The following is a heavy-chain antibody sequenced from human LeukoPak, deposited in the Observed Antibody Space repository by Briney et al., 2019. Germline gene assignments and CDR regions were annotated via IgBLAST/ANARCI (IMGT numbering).Heavy chain of an antibody. Sequence: ASVRLSCAASGFTFSSTWMHWVRQAPGKGLVWGSLIDTDGSVTNYADSVKGRFTISRDNAKNTLYLQMNSLRAEDTAVYYCTIDPFAGPTPYWGQGTLVTVSS. J-gene: IGHJ4*02. CDR2: IDTDGSVT. D-gene: IGHD1-26*01. CDR1: GFTFSSTW. V-gene: IGHV3-74*01. CDR3: TIDPFAGPTPY.